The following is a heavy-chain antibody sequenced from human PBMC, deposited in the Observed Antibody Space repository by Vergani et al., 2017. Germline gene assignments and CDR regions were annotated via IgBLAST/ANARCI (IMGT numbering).Heavy chain of an antibody. J-gene: IGHJ4*01. CDR2: ISYDGSNK. D-gene: IGHD3-3*01. CDR1: GFTFSSYA. CDR3: ARSGYYDFWSADY. V-gene: IGHV3-30-3*01. Sequence: QVQLVESGGGVVQPGRSLRLSCAASGFTFSSYAMHWVRQAPGKGLEWVAVISYDGSNKYYADSVKGRFTISRDNSKNTLYLQMNSLRAEDTAVYYCARSGYYDFWSADYWSHGTLVTVSS.